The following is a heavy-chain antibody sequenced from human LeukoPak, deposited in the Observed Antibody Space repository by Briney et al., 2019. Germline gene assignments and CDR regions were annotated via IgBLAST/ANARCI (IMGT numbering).Heavy chain of an antibody. Sequence: SETLSLTCTVSGGSISSYYWSWIRQPPGKGLEWIGYIYYSGSTNYNPSLKSRVTISVDTSKNQFSLKLSSVTAADTAVYYRARAGGVVPAAIFPNDHDAFDIWGQGTMVTVSS. D-gene: IGHD2-2*02. CDR1: GGSISSYY. J-gene: IGHJ3*02. CDR3: ARAGGVVPAAIFPNDHDAFDI. V-gene: IGHV4-59*01. CDR2: IYYSGST.